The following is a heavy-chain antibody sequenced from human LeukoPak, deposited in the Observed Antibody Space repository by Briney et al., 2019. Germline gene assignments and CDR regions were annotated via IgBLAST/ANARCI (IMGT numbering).Heavy chain of an antibody. CDR3: ARGGYCSSTSCYTGCRYVGY. Sequence: GGSLRLSCAASGFTFSSYAMHWVRQAPGKGLEYVSAISSNGGSTYYANSVKGRFTISRDNSKNTLYLQMGSLRAEDMAVYYCARGGYCSSTSCYTGCRYVGYWGQGTLVTVSS. D-gene: IGHD2-2*02. J-gene: IGHJ4*02. CDR2: ISSNGGST. CDR1: GFTFSSYA. V-gene: IGHV3-64*01.